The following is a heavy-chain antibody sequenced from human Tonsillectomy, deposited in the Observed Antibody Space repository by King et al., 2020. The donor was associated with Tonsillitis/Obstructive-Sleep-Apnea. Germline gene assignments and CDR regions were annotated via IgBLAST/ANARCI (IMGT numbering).Heavy chain of an antibody. J-gene: IGHJ6*02. CDR3: ARGPDYDLLTGDDYYYYYALDV. V-gene: IGHV4-34*01. CDR1: GGSFSYHY. CDR2: INHSGST. Sequence: VQLPQWGAGLLKPSETLSLTCAVYGGSFSYHYWSWIRQSPGKGLEWIGEINHSGSTNYNPSLKSRVTISVDTSKNQFSLNLSSVTAADTAVYYCARGPDYDLLTGDDYYYYYALDVWGQGTTVTVSS. D-gene: IGHD3-9*01.